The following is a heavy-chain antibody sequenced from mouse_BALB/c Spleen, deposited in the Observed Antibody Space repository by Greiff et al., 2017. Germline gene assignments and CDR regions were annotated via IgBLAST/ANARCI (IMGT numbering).Heavy chain of an antibody. V-gene: IGHV1-54*01. CDR2: INPGSGGT. J-gene: IGHJ4*01. D-gene: IGHD2-2*01. Sequence: VQLQQSGAELVRPGTSVKVSCKASGYAFTNYLIEWVKQRPGQGLEWIGVINPGSGGTNYNEKFKGKATLTADKSSSTAYMQLSSLTSDDSAVYFCARSYYGYDGYAMDYWGQGTSVTVSS. CDR1: GYAFTNYL. CDR3: ARSYYGYDGYAMDY.